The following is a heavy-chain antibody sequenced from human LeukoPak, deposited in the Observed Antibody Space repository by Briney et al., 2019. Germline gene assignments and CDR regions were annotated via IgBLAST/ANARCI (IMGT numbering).Heavy chain of an antibody. J-gene: IGHJ1*01. CDR1: RGSISDYY. V-gene: IGHV4-4*07. D-gene: IGHD3-10*01. CDR3: AGDLGGQPHKAFQH. CDR2: ISSSGST. Sequence: SETLSLTCTVSRGSISDYYWSWIRQPAGKGLEYIGRISSSGSTSYDPSLKSRVTMSVDTSRNQFSLRLSSVTAADTALYYCAGDLGGQPHKAFQHWGQGTLVTVSS.